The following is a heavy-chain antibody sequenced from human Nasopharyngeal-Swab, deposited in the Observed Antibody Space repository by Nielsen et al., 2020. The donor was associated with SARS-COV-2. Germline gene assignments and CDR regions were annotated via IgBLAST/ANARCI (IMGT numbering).Heavy chain of an antibody. CDR1: GVHMSSNTW. Sequence: TLSLTCAVSGVHMSSNTWWTWVRQAPGKGLEWIGDTHHTGGTNYNPSLKSRVSISVDNSKNQLSLTLSSVTAADTAVYYCACRIGIPPVWGPGTMVTVSS. D-gene: IGHD1-26*01. CDR3: ACRIGIPPV. J-gene: IGHJ3*01. CDR2: THHTGGT. V-gene: IGHV4-4*02.